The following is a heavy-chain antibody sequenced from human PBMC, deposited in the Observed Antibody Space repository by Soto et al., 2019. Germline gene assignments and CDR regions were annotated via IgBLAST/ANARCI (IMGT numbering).Heavy chain of an antibody. CDR3: ARSRSGAVADSFDF. Sequence: QVQVVESGGGVVQPGRSLRLSWAASGFTFSRYAIHWVRQAPGKGLEWVAVISRDGTNKYYVDSVKGRFTISRDNSRNTLYLQMNSLRHEDAAVYYCARSRSGAVADSFDFWGQGTLVTVSS. CDR1: GFTFSRYA. D-gene: IGHD3-10*01. V-gene: IGHV3-30*04. J-gene: IGHJ4*02. CDR2: ISRDGTNK.